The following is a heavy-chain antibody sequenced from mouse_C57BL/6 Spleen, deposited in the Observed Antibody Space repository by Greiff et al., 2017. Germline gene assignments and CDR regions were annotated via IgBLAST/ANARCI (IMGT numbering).Heavy chain of an antibody. CDR1: GFTFTDYE. J-gene: IGHJ1*03. V-gene: IGHV1-15*01. CDR3: TRGDYGRNWYFDV. D-gene: IGHD2-4*01. Sequence: VQLQQSGAELVRPGASVTLSCKASGFTFTDYEMHWVKQTPVHGLEWIGAIDPETGGNAYNQKFKGKAILTADKSSSTAYMELRSLTSADSAVYYGTRGDYGRNWYFDVWGTGTTVTGAS. CDR2: IDPETGGN.